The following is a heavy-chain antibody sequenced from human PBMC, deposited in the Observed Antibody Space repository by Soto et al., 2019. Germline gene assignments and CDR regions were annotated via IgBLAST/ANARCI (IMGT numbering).Heavy chain of an antibody. V-gene: IGHV3-33*01. CDR1: GFTFSRQA. CDR3: ATGFLGLCTGGTCPLDS. CDR2: IWDHGVDK. Sequence: QVQLVESGGGVVQPERSLRLSCAACGFTFSRQAMHWVRQAPGRGLEGVAVIWDHGVDKYYADSVKGRFTISRDNSKNTVYLQMNSLRGEDTAVYYSATGFLGLCTGGTCPLDSWGQGSLVTVSS. J-gene: IGHJ4*02. D-gene: IGHD2-15*01.